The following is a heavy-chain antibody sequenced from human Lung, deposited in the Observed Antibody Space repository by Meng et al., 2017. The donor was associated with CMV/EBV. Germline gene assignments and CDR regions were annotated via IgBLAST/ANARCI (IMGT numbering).Heavy chain of an antibody. V-gene: IGHV1-18*01. D-gene: IGHD6-19*01. CDR3: ARDAGTIAVSGTGDY. CDR1: GYIFTKYG. Sequence: ASVXVSXKASGYIFTKYGVNWMRQAPGQGPEWMGWISAYNGDTMYAPKVQGRVTMTTDTSTSTAYMELRGLRSDDTAVYYCARDAGTIAVSGTGDYSGQGXLVTFSS. J-gene: IGHJ4*02. CDR2: ISAYNGDT.